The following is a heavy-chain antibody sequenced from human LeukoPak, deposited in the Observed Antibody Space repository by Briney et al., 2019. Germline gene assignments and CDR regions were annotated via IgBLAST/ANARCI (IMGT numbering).Heavy chain of an antibody. J-gene: IGHJ2*01. D-gene: IGHD6-19*01. V-gene: IGHV3-13*04. CDR1: GFTFSTYD. CDR3: ARGGWSHNNRYFDL. CDR2: SGSAGDT. Sequence: GGSLRLSCAASGFTFSTYDMHWVRQATGKGLEWVSASGSAGDTYYPGSVKGRFTISRENGKNSLYLQMNSLRAGDTAVYYCARGGWSHNNRYFDLWGRGTLVTVSS.